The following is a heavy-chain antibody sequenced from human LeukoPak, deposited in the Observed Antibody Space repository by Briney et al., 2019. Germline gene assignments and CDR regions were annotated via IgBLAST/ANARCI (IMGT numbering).Heavy chain of an antibody. J-gene: IGHJ5*02. D-gene: IGHD5-12*01. CDR3: ARKGLRFDWFDP. Sequence: GGSLRLSCAASGFTFSSYEMNWVRQAPGKGLEWVSYISSSGNTIYYADSVKGRFTISRDNAKNSLYLQMNSLRAEDTAVYYCARKGLRFDWFDPWGQGTLVTVSS. CDR1: GFTFSSYE. V-gene: IGHV3-48*03. CDR2: ISSSGNTI.